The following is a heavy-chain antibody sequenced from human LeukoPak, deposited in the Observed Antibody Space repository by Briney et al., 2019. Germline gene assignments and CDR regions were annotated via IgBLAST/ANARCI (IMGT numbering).Heavy chain of an antibody. CDR3: AIRIAAGGFDY. Sequence: RASVKVSCKASGYTFTSYGISWVRQAPGQGLEWMGWVSAYNGNTNYAQKLQGRVTMTTDTSTSTAYMELRSLRSDDTAVYYCAIRIAAGGFDYWGQGTLVTVSS. V-gene: IGHV1-18*01. J-gene: IGHJ4*02. CDR2: VSAYNGNT. CDR1: GYTFTSYG. D-gene: IGHD6-13*01.